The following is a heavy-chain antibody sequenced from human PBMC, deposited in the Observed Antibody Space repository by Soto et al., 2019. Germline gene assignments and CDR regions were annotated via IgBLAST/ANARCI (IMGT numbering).Heavy chain of an antibody. D-gene: IGHD1-7*01. V-gene: IGHV1-24*01. Sequence: ASVKVSCKVSGYTLTELSMHWVRQAPGKGLEWMGGFDPEDGETIYAQKFQGRVTMTEDTSTDTAYMELSSLRSEDTAVYYCATRITGTQDYYYGMDVWGQGTTVTVSS. J-gene: IGHJ6*02. CDR3: ATRITGTQDYYYGMDV. CDR1: GYTLTELS. CDR2: FDPEDGET.